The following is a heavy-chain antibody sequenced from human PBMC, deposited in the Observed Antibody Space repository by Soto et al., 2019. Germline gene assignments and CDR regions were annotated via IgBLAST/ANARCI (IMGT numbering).Heavy chain of an antibody. CDR1: GFTFSSYA. CDR3: ARTDSYYYDSSGYYRWFDY. Sequence: GGSLRLSCAASGFTFSSYAMHWVRQAPGKGLEWVAVISYDGSNKYYADSVKGRFTISRDNSKNTLYLQMNSLRAEDTAVYYCARTDSYYYDSSGYYRWFDYWGQGTLVTVSS. V-gene: IGHV3-30-3*01. CDR2: ISYDGSNK. D-gene: IGHD3-22*01. J-gene: IGHJ4*02.